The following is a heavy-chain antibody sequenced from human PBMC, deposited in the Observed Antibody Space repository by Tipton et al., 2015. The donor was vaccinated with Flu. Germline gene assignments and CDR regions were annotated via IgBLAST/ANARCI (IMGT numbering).Heavy chain of an antibody. Sequence: LRLSCAVYGGSFSGYYWSWIRQPPGKGLEWIGEINHSGSTNYNPSLKSRVTISVDTSKNQFSLKLSSVTAADTAVYYCARRRIVVVIKTAFDIWGQGTMVTVSS. CDR3: ARRRIVVVIKTAFDI. CDR2: INHSGST. D-gene: IGHD3-22*01. J-gene: IGHJ3*02. V-gene: IGHV4-34*01. CDR1: GGSFSGYY.